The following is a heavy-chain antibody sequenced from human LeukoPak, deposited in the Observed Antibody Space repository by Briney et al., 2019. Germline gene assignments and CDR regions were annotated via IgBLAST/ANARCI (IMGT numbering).Heavy chain of an antibody. Sequence: GGSLRLSCAASGFTFDDYAMFWVRQTPVKGLEWVSLITWDGGTIYYADSVKGRFTISRDNSKNSLYLQMNSLRVEDTALYYCTKGPPAGSWSPPYYYYYYMDVWGKGTTVTVSS. CDR2: ITWDGGTI. V-gene: IGHV3-43D*03. CDR1: GFTFDDYA. D-gene: IGHD2-2*01. CDR3: TKGPPAGSWSPPYYYYYYMDV. J-gene: IGHJ6*03.